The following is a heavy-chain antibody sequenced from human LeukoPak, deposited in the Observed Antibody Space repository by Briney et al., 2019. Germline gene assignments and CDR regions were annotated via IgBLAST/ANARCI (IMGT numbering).Heavy chain of an antibody. CDR1: GFSFSSYY. CDR2: ISYDGSNK. V-gene: IGHV3-30*04. Sequence: GSLRLSCAASGFSFSSYYMHWVRYAPGTGLESVAVISYDGSNKYYADSVKDRFTISRDNSKNPLYLQMNSLTAEDTAVYYCARDRVLRSAFDIWGQGTIVTVSS. CDR3: ARDRVLRSAFDI. J-gene: IGHJ3*02. D-gene: IGHD3-10*01.